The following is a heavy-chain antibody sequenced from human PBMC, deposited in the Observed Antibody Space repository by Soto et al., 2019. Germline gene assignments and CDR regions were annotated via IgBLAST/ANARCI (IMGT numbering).Heavy chain of an antibody. D-gene: IGHD2-21*01. CDR1: GFTFSTYW. Sequence: EVQLVESGGGLVQPGGSLRLSCEASGFTFSTYWMSWVRQAPGQGLEWVATIKQDGSKKHYVDSVRGRFTISRDNAESSLHLHMSSLRAEDTAVYYCVRGCCASHCHYYLDVWGKATTVIVSS. CDR2: IKQDGSKK. CDR3: VRGCCASHCHYYLDV. J-gene: IGHJ6*03. V-gene: IGHV3-7*01.